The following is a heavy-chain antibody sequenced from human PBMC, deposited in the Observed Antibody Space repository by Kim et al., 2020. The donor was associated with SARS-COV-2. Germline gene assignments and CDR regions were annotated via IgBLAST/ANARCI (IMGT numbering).Heavy chain of an antibody. D-gene: IGHD2-15*01. CDR1: GLTFSSYW. CDR2: IKQDGSEK. J-gene: IGHJ6*02. CDR3: ASKGGSCYSCYYYGMDV. Sequence: GGSLRLSCAASGLTFSSYWMSWVRQAPGEGLEWVANIKQDGSEKYYVDSVKGRFTISRDNAKNSLYLQMNSLRAEDTAVYYCASKGGSCYSCYYYGMDVWGQGTTVTVSS. V-gene: IGHV3-7*01.